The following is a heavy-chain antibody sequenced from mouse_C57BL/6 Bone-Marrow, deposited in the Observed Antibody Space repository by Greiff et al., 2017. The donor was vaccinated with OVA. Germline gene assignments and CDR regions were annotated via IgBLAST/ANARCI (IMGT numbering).Heavy chain of an antibody. J-gene: IGHJ3*01. Sequence: QVTLKVSGPGILQPSQTLSLTCSSSGFSLSTFGMGLGWIRQPSGKGLEWLVHIWWDDDKYYNPALKSRPTISKDTSKNQVFLKIANVDTADTATYYCARMAVYYGNSAWFAYWGQGTLVTVSA. CDR1: GFSLSTFGMG. V-gene: IGHV8-8*01. D-gene: IGHD2-1*01. CDR3: ARMAVYYGNSAWFAY. CDR2: IWWDDDK.